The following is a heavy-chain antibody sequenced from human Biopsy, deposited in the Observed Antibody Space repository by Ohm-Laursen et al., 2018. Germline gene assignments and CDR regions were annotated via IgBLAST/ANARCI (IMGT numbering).Heavy chain of an antibody. Sequence: SDTLSLTRTVSGAFMNNYYWTWIRQPAGQGLEWIGRVHPGGTTNYNPSLKSRVTMSVDTSKKQLSLRLRSVTAADTAMYYCASVVLGPTNDAFDLWGQGTMVVVSS. CDR3: ASVVLGPTNDAFDL. D-gene: IGHD3-22*01. V-gene: IGHV4-4*07. CDR2: VHPGGTT. J-gene: IGHJ3*01. CDR1: GAFMNNYY.